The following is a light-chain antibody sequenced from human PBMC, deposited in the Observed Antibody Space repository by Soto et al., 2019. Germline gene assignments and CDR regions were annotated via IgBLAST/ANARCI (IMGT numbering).Light chain of an antibody. CDR3: QLYGRSRRAT. V-gene: IGKV3-20*01. Sequence: VLTQSPGTLSLSPVEGASLSCRAIQTITNDYLAWYQQRPGQAPRLLIYGASSRATGIPDRFSGSGSGTDFTLTISRLEPEDFAVYYCQLYGRSRRATFGQGTRLATK. J-gene: IGKJ5*01. CDR2: GAS. CDR1: QTITNDY.